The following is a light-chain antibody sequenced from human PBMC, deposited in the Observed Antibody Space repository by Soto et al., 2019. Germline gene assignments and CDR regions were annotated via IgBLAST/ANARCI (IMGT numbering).Light chain of an antibody. J-gene: IGLJ2*01. Sequence: QSVLTQPPSVSGAPGQRVTISCTGSSSNIGAGYDVHWYQQLPGTAPKLLIYGNSTRPSGVPDRFSGSKSGTSASLAITGLQSEDEADYYCQSYDSSLSGSAVFGGGTKVTVL. CDR2: GNS. CDR3: QSYDSSLSGSAV. CDR1: SSNIGAGYD. V-gene: IGLV1-40*01.